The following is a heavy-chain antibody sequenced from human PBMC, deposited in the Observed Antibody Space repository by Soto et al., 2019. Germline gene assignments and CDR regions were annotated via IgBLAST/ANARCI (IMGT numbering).Heavy chain of an antibody. CDR3: TKANRYCSGANCFTFDY. Sequence: AGSLRLSCTASGFTFSYHAMSWVCQAQGKGLEWVSTFSSGGGGTYYADSVKGRFTISRDNSKNTLSLQMNSLRAEDTAVYYCTKANRYCSGANCFTFDYWGLGTLVTVSS. CDR1: GFTFSYHA. V-gene: IGHV3-23*01. CDR2: FSSGGGGT. D-gene: IGHD2-15*01. J-gene: IGHJ4*02.